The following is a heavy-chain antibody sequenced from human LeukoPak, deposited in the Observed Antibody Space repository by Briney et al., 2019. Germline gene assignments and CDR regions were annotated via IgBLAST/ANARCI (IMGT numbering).Heavy chain of an antibody. J-gene: IGHJ5*02. CDR2: IKQDGSEK. CDR1: GFTLSSYW. D-gene: IGHD1-26*01. Sequence: GGSLRLSCAASGFTLSSYWMSWVRQARGKGLEWVANIKQDGSEKYYVDSVKGRFTVSRDNAKNSLYLQMNSLRAEDTALYYCAKDNSGSYYYGNNWFDPWGQGTLVTVSS. CDR3: AKDNSGSYYYGNNWFDP. V-gene: IGHV3-7*03.